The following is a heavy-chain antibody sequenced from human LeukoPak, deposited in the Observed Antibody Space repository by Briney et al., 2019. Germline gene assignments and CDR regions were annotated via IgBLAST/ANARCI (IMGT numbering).Heavy chain of an antibody. J-gene: IGHJ4*02. V-gene: IGHV4-59*02. D-gene: IGHD3-22*01. Sequence: SETLSLTCSVSGGSVSSYYWSWIRQSPGKGLEWIGYIHNSGRTNYNPSLKSRVTISVDTSKNQFSLKLSSVTAADTAVYYCARGADSSGYYSIFYFDYWGQGTLVTVSS. CDR2: IHNSGRT. CDR1: GGSVSSYY. CDR3: ARGADSSGYYSIFYFDY.